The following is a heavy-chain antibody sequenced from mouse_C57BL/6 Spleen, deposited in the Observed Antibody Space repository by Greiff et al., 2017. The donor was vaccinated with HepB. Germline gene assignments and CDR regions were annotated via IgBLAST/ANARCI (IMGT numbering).Heavy chain of an antibody. Sequence: EVNLVESGAELVRPGASVKLSCTASGFNIKDYYMHWVKQRPEQGLEWIGRIDPEDGDTEYAPKFQGKATMTADTSSNTAYLQLSSLTSEDTAVYYCTRGYYGSFYFDYWGQGTTLTVSS. CDR1: GFNIKDYY. CDR3: TRGYYGSFYFDY. CDR2: IDPEDGDT. V-gene: IGHV14-1*01. J-gene: IGHJ2*01. D-gene: IGHD1-1*01.